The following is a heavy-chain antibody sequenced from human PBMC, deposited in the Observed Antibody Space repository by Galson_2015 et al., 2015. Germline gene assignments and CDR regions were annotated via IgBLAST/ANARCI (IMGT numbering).Heavy chain of an antibody. V-gene: IGHV3-74*01. Sequence: SLRLSCAASGFTFSSYWMHWVRQAPGKGLVWVSRINSDGSSTSYADSVKGRFTISRDNAKNTLYLQMNSLRAEDTAVYYCARVRQTPLSFGGYGLDVWGQRTTVPVSS. CDR1: GFTFSSYW. CDR2: INSDGSST. CDR3: ARVRQTPLSFGGYGLDV. J-gene: IGHJ6*02. D-gene: IGHD3-16*01.